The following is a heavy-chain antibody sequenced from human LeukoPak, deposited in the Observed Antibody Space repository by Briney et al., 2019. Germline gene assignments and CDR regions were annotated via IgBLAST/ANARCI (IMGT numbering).Heavy chain of an antibody. D-gene: IGHD2-2*03. Sequence: GGSLRLSCAASGFTFSDYYMSWIRQAPGKGLEWVSYISSSGSTIYYADSVKGRFTISRDNSKNTLYLQMNGLRAEDTAVYYCAKDRQPAGYCSSISCYGGDFWGQGTLVTVSS. CDR1: GFTFSDYY. J-gene: IGHJ4*02. CDR3: AKDRQPAGYCSSISCYGGDF. V-gene: IGHV3-11*01. CDR2: ISSSGSTI.